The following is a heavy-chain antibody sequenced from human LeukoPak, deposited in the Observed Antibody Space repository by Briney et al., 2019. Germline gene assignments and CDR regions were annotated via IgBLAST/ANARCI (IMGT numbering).Heavy chain of an antibody. Sequence: GGSLRLSCAASGFTFSNYAMSWVRQAPGKGLEWVSTISGNGINTYYADSVKGRFTISRDNSENTLYLQVSILRAEDTAIYYCAKDYYDSGSYGYFDPWGQGTLVTVSS. V-gene: IGHV3-23*01. D-gene: IGHD3-10*01. CDR2: ISGNGINT. CDR3: AKDYYDSGSYGYFDP. CDR1: GFTFSNYA. J-gene: IGHJ5*02.